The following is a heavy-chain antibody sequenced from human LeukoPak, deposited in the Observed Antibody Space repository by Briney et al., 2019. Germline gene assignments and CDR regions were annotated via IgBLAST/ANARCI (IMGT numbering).Heavy chain of an antibody. V-gene: IGHV3-30*04. J-gene: IGHJ4*02. D-gene: IGHD3-10*01. CDR3: ARDPHGSGSYSNIDY. CDR2: ISNDGNNK. CDR1: ALTFSSYA. Sequence: PGRSLRLSCAAPALTFSSYAMHWVRQAPGKGLEWVAVISNDGNNKYYADSVNGRFTISRDNSKNTLYLQMNSLRAEDTAVYYCARDPHGSGSYSNIDYWGQGTLVTISS.